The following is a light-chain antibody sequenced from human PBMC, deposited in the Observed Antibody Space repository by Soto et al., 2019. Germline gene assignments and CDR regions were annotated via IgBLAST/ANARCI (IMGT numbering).Light chain of an antibody. CDR2: GAS. CDR3: QQYDNWPIT. Sequence: EIVMTQSPATLSLSPGERATLSCRASQSVSSNLAWYQQKPDQAPSLLIFGASTQTTAIQARFSGSGSVTEFTPTISSLQSEDLAVFYWQQYDNWPITFGQGTRLEIK. J-gene: IGKJ5*01. CDR1: QSVSSN. V-gene: IGKV3-15*01.